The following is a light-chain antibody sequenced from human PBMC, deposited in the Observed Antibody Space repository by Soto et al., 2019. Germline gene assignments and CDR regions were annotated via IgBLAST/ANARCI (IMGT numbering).Light chain of an antibody. Sequence: EIVMAQSPATLSLSPGERATVPCRASQTITPTFLAWYQQKPGQAPRLLIYGASSRATDIPDRFSGSGSGTDFTLTISRLEPEDFAVYYCQQYDSSPLTFGGGTKVDIK. J-gene: IGKJ4*01. CDR1: QTITPTF. CDR3: QQYDSSPLT. V-gene: IGKV3-20*01. CDR2: GAS.